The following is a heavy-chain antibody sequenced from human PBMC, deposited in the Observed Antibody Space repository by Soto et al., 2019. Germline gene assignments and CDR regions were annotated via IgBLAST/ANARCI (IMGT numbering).Heavy chain of an antibody. CDR1: GFTFSNYA. Sequence: GGSLRLSCAASGFTFSNYAMNWVRQAPGKGLEWVSAISNSFSDGNTHYADSVKGRFTISRDNDKNTVFLEMNSLRAEDTAVYYCAKVFSPERGNYFDYWGQGTLVTVSS. CDR2: ISNSFSDGNT. D-gene: IGHD1-1*01. CDR3: AKVFSPERGNYFDY. J-gene: IGHJ4*02. V-gene: IGHV3-23*01.